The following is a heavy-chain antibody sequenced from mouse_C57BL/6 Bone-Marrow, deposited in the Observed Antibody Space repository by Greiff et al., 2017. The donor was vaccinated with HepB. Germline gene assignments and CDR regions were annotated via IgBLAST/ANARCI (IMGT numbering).Heavy chain of an antibody. J-gene: IGHJ2*01. V-gene: IGHV1-55*01. Sequence: VQLQQPGAELVKPGASVKMSCKASGYTFTSYWITWVKPRPGQGLEWIGDIYPGSGSTNYNEKFKSKATLTVATSSSTAYMQLSSLTSEDSAVYYCARMNCGYSNYEGYYFDYWGQGTTLTVSS. D-gene: IGHD2-5*01. CDR1: GYTFTSYW. CDR3: ARMNCGYSNYEGYYFDY. CDR2: IYPGSGST.